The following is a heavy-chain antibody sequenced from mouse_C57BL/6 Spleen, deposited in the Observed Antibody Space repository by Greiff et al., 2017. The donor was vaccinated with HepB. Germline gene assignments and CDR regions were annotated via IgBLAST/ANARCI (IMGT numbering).Heavy chain of an antibody. Sequence: VQLQQPGAELVRPGTSVKLSCKASGYTFTSYWMHWVKQRPGQGLEWIGVIDPSDSYTNYNQKFKGKATLTVDTSSSTAYMQLSSLTSEDSAVYYCAGRAYYSNPMDYWGQGTSVTVSS. CDR3: AGRAYYSNPMDY. CDR1: GYTFTSYW. CDR2: IDPSDSYT. D-gene: IGHD2-5*01. J-gene: IGHJ4*01. V-gene: IGHV1-59*01.